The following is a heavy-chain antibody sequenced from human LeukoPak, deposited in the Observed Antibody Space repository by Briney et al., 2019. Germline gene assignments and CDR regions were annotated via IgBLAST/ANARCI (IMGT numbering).Heavy chain of an antibody. CDR1: GYTFTRHY. Sequence: ASVKVSCKSSGYTFTRHYLHWVRQAPGQGLEWVGLINPTGTSSWSAQKFQGRVTLTRDMSTSTDYMELSSLRSEDTAVYYCARGGISIFGVVIYMDVWGKGTTVTVSS. J-gene: IGHJ6*03. D-gene: IGHD3-3*01. V-gene: IGHV1-46*01. CDR3: ARGGISIFGVVIYMDV. CDR2: INPTGTSS.